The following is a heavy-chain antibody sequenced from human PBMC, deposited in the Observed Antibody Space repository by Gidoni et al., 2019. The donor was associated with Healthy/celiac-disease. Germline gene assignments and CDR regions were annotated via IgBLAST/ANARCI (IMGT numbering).Heavy chain of an antibody. CDR2: IGTAGDT. Sequence: EVQLVESGGGLVQPGGSLRLSCAASGFTFSSYDMHWVHQATGKGLEWVSAIGTAGDTYYPGSVKGRFTISRENAKNSLYLQMNSLRAGDTAVYYCARGDYYDSSGYYRDYYYYGMDVWGQGTTVTVSS. CDR1: GFTFSSYD. CDR3: ARGDYYDSSGYYRDYYYYGMDV. V-gene: IGHV3-13*01. J-gene: IGHJ6*02. D-gene: IGHD3-22*01.